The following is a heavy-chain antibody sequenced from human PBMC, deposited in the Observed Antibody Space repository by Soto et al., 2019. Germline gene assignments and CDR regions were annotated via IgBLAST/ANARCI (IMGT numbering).Heavy chain of an antibody. D-gene: IGHD3-16*01. CDR3: ARDPWAADY. V-gene: IGHV3-66*01. J-gene: IGHJ4*02. CDR1: GFTVSTNY. Sequence: PGGCLRLSCAASGFTVSTNYMSWVRQAPGKGLEWVSVIYSGGSTFYADSVRGRFTISRDNSKNTVNLQMNSLRAEDTAVYYCARDPWAADYWGQGTLVTVSS. CDR2: IYSGGST.